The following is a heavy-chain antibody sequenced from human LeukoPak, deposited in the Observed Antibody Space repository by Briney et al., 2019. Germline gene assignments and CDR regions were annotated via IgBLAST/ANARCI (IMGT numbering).Heavy chain of an antibody. D-gene: IGHD3-22*01. J-gene: IGHJ6*02. Sequence: ASVKVSCKASGYTFTSYDINWVRQATGQGLEWMGWMNPNSGNTGYAQKFQGRVTMTRNTSISTAYMELSSLRSEDTAVYYCARVDSSGYYYYYGMDVRGQGTTVTVSS. V-gene: IGHV1-8*01. CDR2: MNPNSGNT. CDR3: ARVDSSGYYYYYGMDV. CDR1: GYTFTSYD.